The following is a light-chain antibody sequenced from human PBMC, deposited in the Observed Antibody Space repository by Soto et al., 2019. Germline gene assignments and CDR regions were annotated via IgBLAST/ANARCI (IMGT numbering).Light chain of an antibody. CDR3: QQYNSYSWT. CDR1: QSISSW. Sequence: DIQMTQSPSTLSASVXDIVTITCRASQSISSWLAWYQQKPGKAPKLLIYKASSLESGVPSRFSGSGSGTEFTLTISSLQPDDFATYYCQQYNSYSWTFGHGTKVDI. J-gene: IGKJ1*01. V-gene: IGKV1-5*03. CDR2: KAS.